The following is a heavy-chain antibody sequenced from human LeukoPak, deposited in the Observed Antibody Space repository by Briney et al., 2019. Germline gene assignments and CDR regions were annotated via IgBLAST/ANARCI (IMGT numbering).Heavy chain of an antibody. CDR2: IYYTRTT. V-gene: IGHV4-39*07. J-gene: IGHJ5*02. D-gene: IGHD3-22*01. CDR1: GGSVSSSRYY. Sequence: SETLSLTCTVSGGSVSSSRYYWGWIRQSPGKGLEWIGTIYYTRTTYYNPSLNSRVTISLDTSQNQFSLKLNSVTAADTAMYYCARATADSSGSYLALYNWFDPWGQGALVTVSS. CDR3: ARATADSSGSYLALYNWFDP.